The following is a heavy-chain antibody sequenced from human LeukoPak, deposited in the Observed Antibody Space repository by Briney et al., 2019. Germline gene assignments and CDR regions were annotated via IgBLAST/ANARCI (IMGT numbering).Heavy chain of an antibody. D-gene: IGHD3-9*01. Sequence: SETLSLTCTVSGGSISSYYWSWIRQPPGKGLEWIGYIYYSGSTNYNPSLKSRVTISVDTSKNQFSLKLSSVTAADTAVYYCARDFVDYDILTGYHYNWFDPWGQGTLVTVSS. CDR3: ARDFVDYDILTGYHYNWFDP. CDR1: GGSISSYY. J-gene: IGHJ5*02. CDR2: IYYSGST. V-gene: IGHV4-59*01.